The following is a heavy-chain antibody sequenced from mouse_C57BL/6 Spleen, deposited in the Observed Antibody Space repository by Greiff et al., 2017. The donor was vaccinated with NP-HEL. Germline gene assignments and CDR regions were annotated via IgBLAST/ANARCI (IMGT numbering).Heavy chain of an antibody. CDR1: GYTFTSYW. CDR2: IHPNSGST. Sequence: QVQLQQPGAELVKPGASVKLSCKASGYTFTSYWMHWVKQRPGQGLEWIGMIHPNSGSTNYNEKFKSKATLTVDKSSSTAYMQLSSLTSEDSVVYYCARHDGPYYFDDWGQGTTLTVSS. D-gene: IGHD1-2*01. CDR3: ARHDGPYYFDD. V-gene: IGHV1-64*01. J-gene: IGHJ2*01.